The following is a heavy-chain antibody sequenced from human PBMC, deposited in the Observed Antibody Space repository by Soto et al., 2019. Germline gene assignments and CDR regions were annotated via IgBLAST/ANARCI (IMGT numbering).Heavy chain of an antibody. CDR3: ASDLVGASDSYGLDV. D-gene: IGHD1-26*01. CDR2: IWHDGNNK. Sequence: GGSLRLSCAASGFTFSDYGMHWVRQAPGKGLEWVAIIWHDGNNKYYADSVRGRFIISRDNSKNRLYLQMNSLRAEDTAVYYCASDLVGASDSYGLDVWGQGTPVTVSS. CDR1: GFTFSDYG. J-gene: IGHJ6*02. V-gene: IGHV3-33*01.